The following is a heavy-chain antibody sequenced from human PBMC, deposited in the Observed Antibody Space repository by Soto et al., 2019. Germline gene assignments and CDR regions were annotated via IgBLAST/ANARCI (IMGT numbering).Heavy chain of an antibody. D-gene: IGHD2-15*01. CDR2: ISGSGGST. Sequence: GGSLRLSCAASGFTFSSYAMSWVRQAPGKGLEWVSAISGSGGSTYYADSVKGRFTISRDNSKNTLYLQMNSLRAEDTAVYYCARTRYCSGGSCYSVFDYWGQGTLVTVSS. CDR1: GFTFSSYA. J-gene: IGHJ4*02. CDR3: ARTRYCSGGSCYSVFDY. V-gene: IGHV3-23*01.